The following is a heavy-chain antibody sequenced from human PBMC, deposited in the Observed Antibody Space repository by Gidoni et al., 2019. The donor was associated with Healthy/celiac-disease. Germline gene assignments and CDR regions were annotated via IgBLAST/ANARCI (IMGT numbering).Heavy chain of an antibody. J-gene: IGHJ3*02. CDR3: ARDLRQVVTRHIAFDI. Sequence: QVQLQESGPGLVKPSETLSLTCTVSGGSISSYYWSWIRQPAGKGLEWIGRIYTSGSTNYNPSLKSRVTMSVDTSKNQFSLKLSSVTAADTAVYYCARDLRQVVTRHIAFDIWGQGTMVTVSS. D-gene: IGHD3-22*01. CDR2: IYTSGST. V-gene: IGHV4-4*07. CDR1: GGSISSYY.